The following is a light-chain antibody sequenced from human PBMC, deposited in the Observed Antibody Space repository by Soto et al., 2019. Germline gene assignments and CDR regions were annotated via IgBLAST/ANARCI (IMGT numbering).Light chain of an antibody. J-gene: IGKJ2*01. CDR3: MHALRTLYT. Sequence: DIVMTQSPVTLPVTPGETASISCRSTQGPMYSFGQVYLDWYLQKPGQSPQLLIYLGSKRASGVPDRFSGSVSGTEFTLKISRVEAEDFGVYYCMHALRTLYTFGQGTKLEIK. CDR1: QGPMYSFGQVY. CDR2: LGS. V-gene: IGKV2-28*01.